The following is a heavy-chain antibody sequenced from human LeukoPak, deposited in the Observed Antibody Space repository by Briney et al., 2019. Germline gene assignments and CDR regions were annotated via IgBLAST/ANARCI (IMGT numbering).Heavy chain of an antibody. V-gene: IGHV4-38-2*02. J-gene: IGHJ6*02. CDR3: ARDPRENYYYYYGMDV. Sequence: PSETLSLTCTVSGGSISSYYWSWIRQPPGKGLEWIGSIYHSGSTYYNPSLKSRVTISVDTSKNQFSLKLSSVTAADTAVYYCARDPRENYYYYYGMDVWGQGTTVTVSS. CDR2: IYHSGST. CDR1: GGSISSYY.